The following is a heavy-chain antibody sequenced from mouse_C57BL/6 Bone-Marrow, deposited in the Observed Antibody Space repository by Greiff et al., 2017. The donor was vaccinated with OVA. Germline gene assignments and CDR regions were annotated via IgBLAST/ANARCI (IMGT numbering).Heavy chain of an antibody. CDR1: GYTFTDYN. Sequence: EVKLMESGPELVKPGASVKIPCKASGYTFTDYNMDWVKQSHGKSLEWIGDINPNNGGTIYNQKFKGKATLTVDKSSSTAYMELRSLTSEDTAVYYCARTLDSSGLFDYWGQGTTLTVSS. D-gene: IGHD3-2*02. J-gene: IGHJ2*01. CDR3: ARTLDSSGLFDY. CDR2: INPNNGGT. V-gene: IGHV1-18*01.